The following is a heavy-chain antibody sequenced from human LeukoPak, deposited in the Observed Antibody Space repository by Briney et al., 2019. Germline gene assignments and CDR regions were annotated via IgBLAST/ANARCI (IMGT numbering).Heavy chain of an antibody. CDR3: ARELKRYFEAGGPYNWFDP. V-gene: IGHV3-7*01. CDR2: IKQDGSEK. J-gene: IGHJ5*02. CDR1: GFTFSNYA. D-gene: IGHD3-9*01. Sequence: QPGGSLRLSCAASGFTFSNYAMSWVRQAPGKRLEWVANIKQDGSEKYYVDSVKGRFTISRDNAKNSLYLQMNSLRAEDTAVYYCARELKRYFEAGGPYNWFDPWGQGTLVTVSS.